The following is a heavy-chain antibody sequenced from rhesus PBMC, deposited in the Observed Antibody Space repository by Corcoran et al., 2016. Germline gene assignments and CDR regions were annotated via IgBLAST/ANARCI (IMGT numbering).Heavy chain of an antibody. CDR1: GFNFSNYW. J-gene: IGHJ4*01. V-gene: IGHV3S41*01. D-gene: IGHD6-37*01. CDR3: ARDRWRAPGY. Sequence: EVQLVESGGGLVQPGGSLRLSCAASGFNFSNYWMYWFRQATGQGVEGVSNVSGSRSNTYYPDSVKGRSTSARDKAKNTLYLQMNSLRAEDTAVYYCARDRWRAPGYWGQGVLVTVSS. CDR2: VSGSRSNT.